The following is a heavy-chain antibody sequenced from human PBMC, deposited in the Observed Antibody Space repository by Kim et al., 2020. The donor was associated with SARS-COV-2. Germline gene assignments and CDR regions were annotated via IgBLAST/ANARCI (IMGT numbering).Heavy chain of an antibody. V-gene: IGHV1-46*01. CDR1: GYTFTSYY. D-gene: IGHD4-4*01. CDR2: INPSGGST. Sequence: ASVKVSCKASGYTFTSYYMHWVRQAPGQGLEWMGIINPSGGSTSYAQKFQGRVTMTSDTSTSTVYMELSSLRSEDTAVYYCASHTVTTSFNYYYYGMDVGGQGTTVTVS. J-gene: IGHJ6*02. CDR3: ASHTVTTSFNYYYYGMDV.